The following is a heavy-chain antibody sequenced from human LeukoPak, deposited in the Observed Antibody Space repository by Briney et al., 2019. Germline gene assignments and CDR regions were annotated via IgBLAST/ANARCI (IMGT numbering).Heavy chain of an antibody. CDR3: TKRVDGSGTYYIDY. CDR1: GFTFSTYV. V-gene: IGHV3-23*01. Sequence: GRSLRLSCAASGFTFSTYVMNWVRQAPGKGLGWVSAIGGTDGTTFYADSVKGRFAISRDNSKNTLFLDMHTLGAEDTALYYCTKRVDGSGTYYIDYWGQGTLVTVSS. D-gene: IGHD3-10*01. CDR2: IGGTDGTT. J-gene: IGHJ4*02.